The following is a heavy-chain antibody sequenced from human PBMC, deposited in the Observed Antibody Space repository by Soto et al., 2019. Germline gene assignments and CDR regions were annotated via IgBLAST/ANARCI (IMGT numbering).Heavy chain of an antibody. D-gene: IGHD5-12*01. CDR3: ARRARYYYMDV. J-gene: IGHJ6*03. CDR2: INHSGST. CDR1: GGSFSGYY. V-gene: IGHV4-34*01. Sequence: SETRSLTCAVYGGSFSGYYWSWIRQPPGKGLEWIGEINHSGSTNYNPSLKSRVTISVDTSKNQFSLKLSSVTAADTAVYYCARRARYYYMDVWGKGTTVTVSS.